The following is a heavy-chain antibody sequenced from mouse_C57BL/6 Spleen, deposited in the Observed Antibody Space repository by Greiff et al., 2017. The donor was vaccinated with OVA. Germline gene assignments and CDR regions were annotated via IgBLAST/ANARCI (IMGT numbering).Heavy chain of an antibody. Sequence: VQLQQSGPELVKPGASVKISCKASGYAFSSSWMNWVKQRPGKGLEWIGRIYPGDGDTNYNGKFKGKATLTADKSYSTAYMQLSSLTSEDSAVYFCAREAFYYGSSPWYFDVWGTGTTVTVSS. CDR3: AREAFYYGSSPWYFDV. CDR2: IYPGDGDT. J-gene: IGHJ1*03. V-gene: IGHV1-82*01. CDR1: GYAFSSSW. D-gene: IGHD1-1*01.